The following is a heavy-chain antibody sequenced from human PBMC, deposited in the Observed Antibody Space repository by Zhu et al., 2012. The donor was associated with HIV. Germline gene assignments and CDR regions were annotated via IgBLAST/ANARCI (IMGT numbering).Heavy chain of an antibody. Sequence: QVQLQQWGAGLLKPSETLSLTCAVYGGSFRGYYWSWIRQSPEKGLEWIGEIEHGGSTDYTPSLKSRVTISVDRSKNQFSLKVTSVSAADTAVYYCARHSRYDTVTGWGHFDFXGQGTLVHRLL. V-gene: IGHV4-34*01. CDR3: ARHSRYDTVTGWGHFDF. J-gene: IGHJ4*02. CDR1: GGSFRGYY. D-gene: IGHD3-9*01. CDR2: IEHGGST.